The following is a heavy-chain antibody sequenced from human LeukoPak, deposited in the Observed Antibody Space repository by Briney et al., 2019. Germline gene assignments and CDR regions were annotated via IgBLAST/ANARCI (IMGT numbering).Heavy chain of an antibody. Sequence: GGSLRLSCAASGFTVSSNYMSWVRQAPGKGLEWVSVIYSDGNTYYADSVKGRLTISRDNSKNTLYLQMNSLRAEDTAVYYCARDFSGRGDAFDIWGQGTMVTVSS. CDR1: GFTVSSNY. V-gene: IGHV3-53*01. D-gene: IGHD1-26*01. CDR3: ARDFSGRGDAFDI. CDR2: IYSDGNT. J-gene: IGHJ3*02.